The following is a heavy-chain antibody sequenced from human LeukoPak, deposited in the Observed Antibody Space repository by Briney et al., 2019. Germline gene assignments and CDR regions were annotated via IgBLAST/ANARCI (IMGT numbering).Heavy chain of an antibody. CDR1: GFTFSSYS. Sequence: GGSLRLSCAASGFTFSSYSMNWVRQAPGKGLEWVSSISSSSSYIYYADSVKGRFTISRDNAKNSLYLQMNSLRAEDTAVYYCARALNYCSSTSCYSGAFDIWGQGTMVTVSS. D-gene: IGHD2-2*01. J-gene: IGHJ3*02. CDR2: ISSSSSYI. CDR3: ARALNYCSSTSCYSGAFDI. V-gene: IGHV3-21*01.